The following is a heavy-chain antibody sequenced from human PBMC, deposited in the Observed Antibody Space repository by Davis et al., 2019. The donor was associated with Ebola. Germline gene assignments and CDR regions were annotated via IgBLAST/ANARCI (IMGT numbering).Heavy chain of an antibody. J-gene: IGHJ6*02. V-gene: IGHV3-NL1*01. CDR2: IYSGVST. CDR1: GFTSSSYA. Sequence: GESLQLSCAASGFTSSSYAMHWVRQAPGTGLEWVSVIYSGVSTYYADSVKGRFTISRDNSKITLYLQMNSLRAEDTAVYYCAKDYYGSGSYYSDLYYYYYGMDVWGQGTTVTVSS. D-gene: IGHD3-10*01. CDR3: AKDYYGSGSYYSDLYYYYYGMDV.